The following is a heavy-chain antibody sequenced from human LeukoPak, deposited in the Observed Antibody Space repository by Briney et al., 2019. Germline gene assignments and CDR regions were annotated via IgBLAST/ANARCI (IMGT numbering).Heavy chain of an antibody. J-gene: IGHJ3*02. Sequence: SETLSLTCAVYGGSFSGYYWSGIRQPPGKGREWIGEINHSGSTNYNPSLKSRVTISVDTSKNQFSLKLSSVTAADTAVYYCARGVEFGSLYDTAMVTLEVAFDIWGQGTMVTVSS. CDR2: INHSGST. CDR1: GGSFSGYY. V-gene: IGHV4-34*01. D-gene: IGHD5-18*01. CDR3: ARGVEFGSLYDTAMVTLEVAFDI.